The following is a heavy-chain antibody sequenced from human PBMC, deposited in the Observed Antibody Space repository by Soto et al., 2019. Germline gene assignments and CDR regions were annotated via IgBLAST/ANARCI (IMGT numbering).Heavy chain of an antibody. CDR2: INAGNGNT. J-gene: IGHJ5*02. Sequence: QVQLVQSGAEVKKPGASVKVSCKASGYTFTSYAMHWVRQAPGQRLEWMGWINAGNGNTKYSQKFQGRVTITRDTSASTAYMELSSLRSEDTAVHYCARAPPDYNWFDPWGQGTLVTVSS. V-gene: IGHV1-3*01. CDR3: ARAPPDYNWFDP. CDR1: GYTFTSYA. D-gene: IGHD3-3*01.